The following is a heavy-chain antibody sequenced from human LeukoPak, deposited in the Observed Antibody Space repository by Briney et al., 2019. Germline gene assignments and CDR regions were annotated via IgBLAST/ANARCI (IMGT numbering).Heavy chain of an antibody. Sequence: ASVKVSCKAYGYTFTSNGISWVRQAAGQGLEWMGWISAYNGNTNYAQKLQGRVTMTTDTSTSTAYMELRSLRSDDTAVYYCARDPRFTIFGVVTSYYFDYWGQGTLVTVSS. D-gene: IGHD3-3*01. V-gene: IGHV1-18*01. CDR1: GYTFTSNG. J-gene: IGHJ4*02. CDR2: ISAYNGNT. CDR3: ARDPRFTIFGVVTSYYFDY.